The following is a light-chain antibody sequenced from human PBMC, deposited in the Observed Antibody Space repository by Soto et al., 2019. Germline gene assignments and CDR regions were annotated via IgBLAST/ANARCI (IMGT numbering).Light chain of an antibody. CDR1: QNIKSNY. V-gene: IGKV3-20*01. J-gene: IGKJ5*01. Sequence: ESVLTQSPGTLSLSPGERATISCRGSQNIKSNYLAWYRQKPGQAPRRLIYGATNRAAGVPDRFSGSGSGTDFTLTISRLEPEDFAVYYCQQYGSSPITFGQGTRLEIK. CDR2: GAT. CDR3: QQYGSSPIT.